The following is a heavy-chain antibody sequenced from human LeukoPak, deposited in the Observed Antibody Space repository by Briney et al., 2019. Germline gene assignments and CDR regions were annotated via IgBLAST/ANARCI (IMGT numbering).Heavy chain of an antibody. V-gene: IGHV3-15*01. Sequence: GGSLRLSCAASGFTFSNAWMRWVRQAPGKGLEWVGRIKSKTDGGTTDYAAPVKGRFTISRDDSKNTLYLQMNSLKTEDTAVYYCTTDHDSGSYYYFDYWGQGTLVTVSS. J-gene: IGHJ4*02. CDR1: GFTFSNAW. CDR2: IKSKTDGGTT. CDR3: TTDHDSGSYYYFDY. D-gene: IGHD1-26*01.